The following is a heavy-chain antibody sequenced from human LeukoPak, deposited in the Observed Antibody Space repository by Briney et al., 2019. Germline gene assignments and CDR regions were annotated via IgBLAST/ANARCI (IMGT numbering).Heavy chain of an antibody. CDR1: GFSLADYT. V-gene: IGHV3-43*01. CDR3: VRTDSSGSRAN. Sequence: PGGSLRLSCATSGFSLADYTLHWVRQVPGKAMEWLSLITRDGYSTFYADSVKGRFTISRDSSRSSLFLQMNSLRAEDTAVYYCVRTDSSGSRANWGQGTLVTVSS. J-gene: IGHJ4*02. CDR2: ITRDGYST. D-gene: IGHD3-22*01.